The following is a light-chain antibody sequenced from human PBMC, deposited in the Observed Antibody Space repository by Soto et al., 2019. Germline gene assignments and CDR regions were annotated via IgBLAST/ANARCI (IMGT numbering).Light chain of an antibody. CDR1: QSISSY. CDR2: AAS. J-gene: IGKJ5*01. Sequence: DIQMTQSPSSLSASVGERVTITCRASQSISSYLNRYQQKPGKAPKLLIHAASSLQSGVPSRFSGSGSGTDFTLTISSLQPEDFATYYCQQSYSTAITFGQGTRLEIK. V-gene: IGKV1-39*01. CDR3: QQSYSTAIT.